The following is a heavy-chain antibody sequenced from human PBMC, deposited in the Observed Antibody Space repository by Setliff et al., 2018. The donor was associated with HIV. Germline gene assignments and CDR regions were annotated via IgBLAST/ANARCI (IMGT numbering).Heavy chain of an antibody. J-gene: IGHJ6*02. CDR2: IYPGDSDT. CDR3: ATTPYYYGSAYYYGMDV. V-gene: IGHV5-51*01. Sequence: PGESLKISCKGSGYSFTSYWIGWVRQMPGKGLEWMGIIYPGDSDTRYSPSFQCQVTISADKSISTAYLQLSSLKASDTAMYYCATTPYYYGSAYYYGMDVWGQGTTVTVSS. CDR1: GYSFTSYW. D-gene: IGHD3-10*01.